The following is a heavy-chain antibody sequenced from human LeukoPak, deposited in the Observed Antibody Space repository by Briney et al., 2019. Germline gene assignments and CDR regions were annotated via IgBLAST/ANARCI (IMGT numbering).Heavy chain of an antibody. Sequence: GASVKVSCKTSGYTFSDYFLHWLRQAPGQGLEWMGWISPKSGGTSYAQIFQGRVTMTRDTPISTVYMELSWLKSDDTAVYYCARGPSHGAFDLWGQGTMVTVSS. J-gene: IGHJ3*01. V-gene: IGHV1-2*02. CDR2: ISPKSGGT. CDR1: GYTFSDYF. CDR3: ARGPSHGAFDL.